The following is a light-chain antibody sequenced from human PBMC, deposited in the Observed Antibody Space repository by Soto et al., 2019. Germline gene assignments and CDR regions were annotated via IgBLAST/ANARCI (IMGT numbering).Light chain of an antibody. CDR1: SSDVDLYDY. Sequence: QSALTQPASVSGSPGQSITISCTGTSSDVDLYDYVSWYQQHPGKAPQLMIYAVSNRPSGVSNRFSASKSGTTASLFISGLQAEDEADYYWSSYTSDSSYVLGSGTKVTVL. V-gene: IGLV2-14*01. CDR3: SSYTSDSSYV. CDR2: AVS. J-gene: IGLJ1*01.